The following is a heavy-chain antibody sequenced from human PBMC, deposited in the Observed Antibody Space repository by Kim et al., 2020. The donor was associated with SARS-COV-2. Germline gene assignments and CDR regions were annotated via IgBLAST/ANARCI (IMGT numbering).Heavy chain of an antibody. J-gene: IGHJ6*02. D-gene: IGHD6-13*01. V-gene: IGHV1-18*01. CDR3: ARRYSSSWGEYYGMDV. CDR1: GYTFTSYG. CDR2: ISAYNGNT. Sequence: ASVKVSCKASGYTFTSYGISWVRQAPGQGREWMGWISAYNGNTNYAQKLQGRVTMTTDTSTNTAYMELRSLRSDDTAVYYCARRYSSSWGEYYGMDVWGQRTTVTVSS.